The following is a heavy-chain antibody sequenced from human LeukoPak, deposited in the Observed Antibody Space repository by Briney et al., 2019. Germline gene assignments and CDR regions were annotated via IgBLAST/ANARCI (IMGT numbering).Heavy chain of an antibody. J-gene: IGHJ4*02. CDR1: GFTFSSYE. Sequence: PGGSLRLSCAAPGFTFSSYEMNWVRQAPGKGLEWVSYISSSGSTIYYADSVKGRFTISRDNAKNSLYLQMNSLRAEDTAVYYCARRVIVVGLDYWGQGTLVTVSS. D-gene: IGHD3-22*01. CDR3: ARRVIVVGLDY. V-gene: IGHV3-48*03. CDR2: ISSSGSTI.